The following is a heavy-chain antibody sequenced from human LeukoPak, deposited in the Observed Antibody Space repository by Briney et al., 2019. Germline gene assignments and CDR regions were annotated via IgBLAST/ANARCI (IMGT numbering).Heavy chain of an antibody. CDR3: AINRDSGSYSFEY. Sequence: GASVKVSCKASGGTFSSYAISWVRQAPGQGLEWMGGIIPIFGTTNYAQKFQGRATITTDESTSTAYMELSSLRSEDTAVYYCAINRDSGSYSFEYWGQGTLVTVSS. J-gene: IGHJ4*02. D-gene: IGHD1-26*01. CDR2: IIPIFGTT. CDR1: GGTFSSYA. V-gene: IGHV1-69*05.